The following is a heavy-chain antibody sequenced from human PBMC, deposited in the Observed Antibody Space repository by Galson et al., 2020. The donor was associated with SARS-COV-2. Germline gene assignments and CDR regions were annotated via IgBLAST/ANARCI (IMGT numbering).Heavy chain of an antibody. J-gene: IGHJ6*03. CDR3: ARGGFPYYYYMDV. CDR1: GFTFGDFA. CDR2: IRSRTYDGTT. V-gene: IGHV3-49*03. Sequence: LSCKVAGFTFGDFAMSWFRQAPGKGLEWVGFIRSRTYDGTTEYAASVKDRFTISRDDSKNVAYLQMNSLITEDTAVYYCARGGFPYYYYMDVWGKGTTVTVSS.